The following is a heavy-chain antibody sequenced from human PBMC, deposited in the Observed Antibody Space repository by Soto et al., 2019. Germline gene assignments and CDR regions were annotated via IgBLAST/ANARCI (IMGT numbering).Heavy chain of an antibody. CDR3: AKDRGRGGYCHYAMDV. CDR2: LSGSGGTT. D-gene: IGHD1-26*01. J-gene: IGHJ6*02. Sequence: GGSLRLSCAASGFTFSSHAMSWVRQAPGKGLEWVSVLSGSGGTTYSADSVKGRFTISRDTSKNTLYLQMNSLRAEDTGVYFCAKDRGRGGYCHYAMDVWGQGTTVTVSS. V-gene: IGHV3-23*01. CDR1: GFTFSSHA.